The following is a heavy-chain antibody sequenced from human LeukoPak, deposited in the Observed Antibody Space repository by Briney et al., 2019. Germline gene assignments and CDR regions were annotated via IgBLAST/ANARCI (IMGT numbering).Heavy chain of an antibody. D-gene: IGHD1-26*01. CDR1: GFTFSSYS. Sequence: GGSLRLSCAASGFTFSSYSMNWVRQAPGKGLEWVSSISSSSSYIYYADSVKGRLTISRDNAKNSPYLQMNSLRAEDTAVYYCARGSGLWELLRQDAFDIWGQGTMVTVSS. V-gene: IGHV3-21*01. J-gene: IGHJ3*02. CDR2: ISSSSSYI. CDR3: ARGSGLWELLRQDAFDI.